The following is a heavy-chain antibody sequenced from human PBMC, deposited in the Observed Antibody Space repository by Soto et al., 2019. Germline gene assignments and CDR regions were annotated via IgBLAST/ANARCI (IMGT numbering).Heavy chain of an antibody. V-gene: IGHV4-59*01. J-gene: IGHJ4*02. Sequence: QVQLQESGPGLVKPSETLSLTCTVSGGSISSYYWSWIRQPPGKGLEWIGYIYYSGSTNYNPSLKSRVTISVDTSKNQFSLKLSSVTAADTAVYYCARGGEYDFWSGYYDWGQGTLVTVSS. D-gene: IGHD3-3*01. CDR1: GGSISSYY. CDR3: ARGGEYDFWSGYYD. CDR2: IYYSGST.